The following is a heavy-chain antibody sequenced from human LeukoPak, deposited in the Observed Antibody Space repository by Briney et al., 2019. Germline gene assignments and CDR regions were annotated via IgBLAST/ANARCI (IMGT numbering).Heavy chain of an antibody. D-gene: IGHD3-3*01. CDR3: ARGAFGVLLSAFDI. J-gene: IGHJ3*02. CDR2: IYHSGST. CDR1: GYSISSGYY. Sequence: PSETLSLTCTVSGYSISSGYYWGWIRQPPGKGLEWIGNIYHSGSTYSNPSLKSRVIISVDTSKNQFSLKLSSVTAADTAVYWCARGAFGVLLSAFDIWGQGTMVTVSS. V-gene: IGHV4-38-2*02.